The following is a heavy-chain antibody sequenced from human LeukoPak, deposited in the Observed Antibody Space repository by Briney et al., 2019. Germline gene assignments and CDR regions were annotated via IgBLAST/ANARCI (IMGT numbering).Heavy chain of an antibody. J-gene: IGHJ4*02. CDR1: GGSISSGSYY. CDR3: ARGYSGSWDY. Sequence: PSETLSLTCTVSGGSISSGSYYWSWIRQPAGKGLEWIGRIYTSGSTNYNPSLKSRVTISVDTSKNQFSLKLSSVTAADTAVYYCARGYSGSWDYWGQGTLVTVSS. CDR2: IYTSGST. D-gene: IGHD2-15*01. V-gene: IGHV4-61*02.